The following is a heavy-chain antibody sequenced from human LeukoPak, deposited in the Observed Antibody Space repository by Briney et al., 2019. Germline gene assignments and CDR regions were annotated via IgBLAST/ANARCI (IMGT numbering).Heavy chain of an antibody. D-gene: IGHD6-13*01. CDR1: GFTFSSYA. J-gene: IGHJ4*02. CDR2: ISGSGGST. CDR3: AKTASDSPSWYFDY. Sequence: ETLRLSCAASGFTFSSYAMSWVRQAPGKGLEWVSGISGSGGSTYYADSVKGRFTISRDNSKNTLYLQMNSLRGEDTAVYYCAKTASDSPSWYFDYWGQGTLVTVSS. V-gene: IGHV3-23*01.